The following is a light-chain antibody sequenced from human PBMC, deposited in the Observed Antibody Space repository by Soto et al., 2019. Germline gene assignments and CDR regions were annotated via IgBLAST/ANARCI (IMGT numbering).Light chain of an antibody. Sequence: DIVITQFTHPRPGNLPEDGTSNCKGKRVDLGSSNNQHTLAWYQQKPGQPPKLLIYWASDRASGVPQTFSGSGPGTPSTPPIRTPQSEPFAVYHCHTYNNWPPVTFGQRPKVDI. CDR2: WAS. CDR1: RVDLGSSNNQHT. CDR3: HTYNNWPPVT. J-gene: IGKJ1*01. V-gene: IGKV4-1*01.